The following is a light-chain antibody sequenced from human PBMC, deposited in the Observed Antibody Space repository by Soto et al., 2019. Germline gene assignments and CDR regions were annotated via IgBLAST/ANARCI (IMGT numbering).Light chain of an antibody. J-gene: IGKJ4*01. V-gene: IGKV1-39*01. Sequence: DIQMTQSPSSLSASVGDRVTITCRASQTISMCLNWYQQKPGKAPILLISAASSLESGVPSRFSGSRSGTEFTLTISSLQPEDCATYYCQQSYSTPPLTFGGGTKVEIK. CDR2: AAS. CDR3: QQSYSTPPLT. CDR1: QTISMC.